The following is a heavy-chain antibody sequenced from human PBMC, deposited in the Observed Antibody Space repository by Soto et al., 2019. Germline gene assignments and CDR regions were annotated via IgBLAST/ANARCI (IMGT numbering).Heavy chain of an antibody. CDR3: ARGSHLILVHYGY. Sequence: EVQLVESGGGLVKPGGSLRLSCAASGFTFSSYSMNWVRQAPGKGLEWVSSISSSSSYIYYADSVKGRFTISRDNAKNSLYLQMNSPRAEDTAVYYCARGSHLILVHYGYWGQGTLVTVSS. V-gene: IGHV3-21*01. D-gene: IGHD6-13*01. J-gene: IGHJ4*02. CDR2: ISSSSSYI. CDR1: GFTFSSYS.